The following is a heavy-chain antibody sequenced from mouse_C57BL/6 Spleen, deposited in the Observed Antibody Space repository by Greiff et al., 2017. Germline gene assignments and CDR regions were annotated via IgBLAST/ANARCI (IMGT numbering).Heavy chain of an antibody. D-gene: IGHD1-1*01. V-gene: IGHV5-4*03. Sequence: EVKLMESGGGLVKPGGSLKLSCAASGFTFSSYAMSWVRQTPEKRLEWVATISDGGSYTYYPDNVKGRFTISRDNAKNNLYLQMSHLKSEDTAMYYCARYYYGSSLDYWGQGTTLTVSS. CDR2: ISDGGSYT. CDR1: GFTFSSYA. J-gene: IGHJ2*01. CDR3: ARYYYGSSLDY.